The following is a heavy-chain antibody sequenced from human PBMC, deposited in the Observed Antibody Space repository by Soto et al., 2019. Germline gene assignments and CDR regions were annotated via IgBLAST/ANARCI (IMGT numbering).Heavy chain of an antibody. CDR2: IDPSDSYT. CDR3: ARLGITMVRGVYYYGMDV. V-gene: IGHV5-10-1*01. CDR1: GYSFTSYW. Sequence: GESLKISCKGSGYSFTSYWISWVRQMPGKGLEWMGRIDPSDSYTNYSPSFQGHVTISADKSISTAYLQWSSLKASDTAMYYCARLGITMVRGVYYYGMDVWGQGTTVTVSS. J-gene: IGHJ6*02. D-gene: IGHD3-10*01.